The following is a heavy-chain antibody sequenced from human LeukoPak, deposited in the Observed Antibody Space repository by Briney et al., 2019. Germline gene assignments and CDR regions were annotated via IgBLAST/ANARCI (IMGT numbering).Heavy chain of an antibody. CDR3: ARARSNYYDSSGYYYLFDY. CDR1: GGTFSSYA. V-gene: IGHV1-69*06. Sequence: SVKVSCKASGGTFSSYAISWVRQAPAQGLEWMGGIIPIFGTAKYAQKFQGRVTITADKSTSTAYMEQSSLRSEDTAVYYCARARSNYYDSSGYYYLFDYWGQGTLVTVSS. J-gene: IGHJ4*02. D-gene: IGHD3-22*01. CDR2: IIPIFGTA.